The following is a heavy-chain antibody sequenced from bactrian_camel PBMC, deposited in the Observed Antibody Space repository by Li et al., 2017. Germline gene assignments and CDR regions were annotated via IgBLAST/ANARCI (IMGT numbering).Heavy chain of an antibody. CDR1: GFTFKNYF. J-gene: IGHJ4*01. D-gene: IGHD3*01. V-gene: IGHV3-2*01. CDR2: VNFDGKNT. CDR3: ATGEGFDCSGAYCSLHC. Sequence: QVQLVESGGGLVQPGGSLRLSCAASGFTFKNYFMSWVRQAPGKGLEWVSTVNFDGKNTYYADSVKGRFTISRDDAKNTVYLQMNSLKSEDTALYFCATGEGFDCSGAYCSLHCWGQGTQVTVS.